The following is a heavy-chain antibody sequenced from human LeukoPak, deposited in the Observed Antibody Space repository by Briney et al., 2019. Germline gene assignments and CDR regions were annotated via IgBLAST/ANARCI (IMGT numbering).Heavy chain of an antibody. Sequence: PSETLSLTCTVSGGSISSSSYYWGWIRQPPGKGLEWIGSIYYSGSTYYNPSLKSRVTISVDTSKNQFSLKLSSVTAADTAVYYCAITPPDPGLYWGQGTLVTVSS. J-gene: IGHJ4*02. CDR1: GGSISSSSYY. V-gene: IGHV4-39*01. CDR3: AITPPDPGLY. CDR2: IYYSGST. D-gene: IGHD1-14*01.